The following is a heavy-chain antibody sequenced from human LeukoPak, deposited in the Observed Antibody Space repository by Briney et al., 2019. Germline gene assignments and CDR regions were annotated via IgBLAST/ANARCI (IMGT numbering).Heavy chain of an antibody. Sequence: EGSLRLSCAVSGFSVSSTFVSWVRQAPGKGLEWVSVLYSDGTTYYADSVKGRFIISRDNSNNTLFLQMNSLRGEDTAVYYCARGHYDRYEDFGYWGQGTLVIVSS. CDR1: GFSVSSTF. CDR2: LYSDGTT. CDR3: ARGHYDRYEDFGY. V-gene: IGHV3-53*01. J-gene: IGHJ4*02. D-gene: IGHD3-22*01.